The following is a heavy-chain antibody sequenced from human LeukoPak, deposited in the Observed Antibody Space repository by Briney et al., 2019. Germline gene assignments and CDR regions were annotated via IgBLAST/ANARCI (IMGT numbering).Heavy chain of an antibody. V-gene: IGHV3-33*01. CDR2: IWYDGSNK. Sequence: PGRSLRLSCAASGFTFSSYGMHWVRQAPGKGLEWVAVIWYDGSNKDYADSVKGRFTISRDNSKNTLYLQMNSLRAEDTAVYYCARDHAYCGGDCYSRFDYWGQGTLVTVSS. D-gene: IGHD2-21*02. CDR1: GFTFSSYG. J-gene: IGHJ4*02. CDR3: ARDHAYCGGDCYSRFDY.